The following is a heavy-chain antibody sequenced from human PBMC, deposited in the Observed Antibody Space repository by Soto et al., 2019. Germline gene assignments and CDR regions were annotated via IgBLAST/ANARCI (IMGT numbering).Heavy chain of an antibody. Sequence: TSETLSLTCTVSGGSFNSSYLNWIRQPPGKGLEWVGYIYYSRVTNYNPSLKSRITISVDASKNQFSLKLSSVTAADTAVYYCGRFEHHAFDNWGQGTMVTVSS. CDR3: GRFEHHAFDN. V-gene: IGHV4-59*01. J-gene: IGHJ3*02. CDR1: GGSFNSSY. CDR2: IYYSRVT. D-gene: IGHD2-21*01.